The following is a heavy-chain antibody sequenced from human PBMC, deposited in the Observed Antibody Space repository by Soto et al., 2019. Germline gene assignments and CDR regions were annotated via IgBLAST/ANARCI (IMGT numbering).Heavy chain of an antibody. Sequence: ASVKVSCKASGYTFTGYYMHWVRQAPGQGLEWMGWINPNSGGTNYAQKFQGWVTMTRDTSISTAYMELSRLRSDDTAVYYCARDLPKYCSGGSCYGIDVWGQGTTVTVSS. V-gene: IGHV1-2*04. D-gene: IGHD2-15*01. CDR2: INPNSGGT. CDR1: GYTFTGYY. CDR3: ARDLPKYCSGGSCYGIDV. J-gene: IGHJ6*02.